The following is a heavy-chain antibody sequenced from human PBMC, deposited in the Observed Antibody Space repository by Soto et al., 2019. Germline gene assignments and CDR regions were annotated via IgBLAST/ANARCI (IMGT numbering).Heavy chain of an antibody. J-gene: IGHJ4*02. D-gene: IGHD3-16*02. Sequence: EVQLLESGGGLVQPGGSLRLSCAASGFTFSNFAMFWVRQAPGKGLEWVSSISRTGGAAHYADSVNGRFTISRDNSKNTLFLHMDSLRAEDTAVYYCAKAYVYIWGRYPRELDYWGQGTLVTVSS. CDR3: AKAYVYIWGRYPRELDY. CDR1: GFTFSNFA. V-gene: IGHV3-23*01. CDR2: ISRTGGAA.